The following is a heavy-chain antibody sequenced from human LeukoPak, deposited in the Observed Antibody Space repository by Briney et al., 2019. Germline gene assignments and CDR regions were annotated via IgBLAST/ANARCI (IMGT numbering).Heavy chain of an antibody. J-gene: IGHJ4*02. CDR2: IFPGDSHT. V-gene: IGHV5-51*01. CDR3: ARIAATWYGGS. D-gene: IGHD2-15*01. Sequence: ESLKISCKGPGLSFINYWIAWVRQMPGKGLEWIGIIFPGDSHTRYSPSFQGQVTISADMSIDTAYLQWSSLRASDTAMYYCARIAATWYGGSWGQGTLVTVSS. CDR1: GLSFINYW.